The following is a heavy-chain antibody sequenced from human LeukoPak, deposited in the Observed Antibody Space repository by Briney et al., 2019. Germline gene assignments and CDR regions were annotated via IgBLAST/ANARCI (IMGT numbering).Heavy chain of an antibody. CDR2: ISAYNGNT. Sequence: ASVKVSCKASGYTFTCYGISWVRQAPGQGLEWMGWISAYNGNTNYAQKLQGRVTMTRDTSISTAYMELSRLRSDDTAVYYCARLSGYDWESFYDYWGQGTLVTVSS. CDR1: GYTFTCYG. V-gene: IGHV1-18*01. J-gene: IGHJ4*02. CDR3: ARLSGYDWESFYDY. D-gene: IGHD5-12*01.